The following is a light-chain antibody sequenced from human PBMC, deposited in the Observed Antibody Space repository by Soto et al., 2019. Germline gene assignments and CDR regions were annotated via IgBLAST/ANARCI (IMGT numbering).Light chain of an antibody. CDR1: QSVRSN. J-gene: IGKJ4*01. Sequence: DRVMTQSPATLSVSPGETATLSCRASQSVRSNLAWYQQKPGQAPRLLIYGTSTRATGIPARFSGSGSGTEFTLTISSLQSEDFAIYHCQQYNNWPVTFGGGTKVEIK. V-gene: IGKV3-15*01. CDR3: QQYNNWPVT. CDR2: GTS.